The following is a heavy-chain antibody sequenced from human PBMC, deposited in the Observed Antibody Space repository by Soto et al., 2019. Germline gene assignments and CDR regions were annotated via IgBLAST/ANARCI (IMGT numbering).Heavy chain of an antibody. V-gene: IGHV3-74*01. CDR1: GFSFRSYW. CDR3: ASLSGSFDY. Sequence: VGSLRLSCAASGFSFRSYWMHWVRQAPGKGLVWVSRINGDGSDTSYADSVKGRFTISRDNAKNTLYLQMNSLRADDTAVYYCASLSGSFDYWGQGTLVTVSS. CDR2: INGDGSDT. D-gene: IGHD1-26*01. J-gene: IGHJ4*02.